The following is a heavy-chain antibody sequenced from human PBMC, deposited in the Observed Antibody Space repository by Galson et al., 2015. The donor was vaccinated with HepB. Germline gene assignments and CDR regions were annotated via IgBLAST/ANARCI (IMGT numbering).Heavy chain of an antibody. CDR3: ARDIRTAMVSAVFDY. Sequence: SLRLSCAASGFTFSSYAMHWVRQAPGKGLEWVAVISYDGSNKYYADSVKGRFTISRDNSKNTLYLQMNSLRAEDTAVYYCARDIRTAMVSAVFDYWGQGTLVTVSS. CDR1: GFTFSSYA. V-gene: IGHV3-30*04. CDR2: ISYDGSNK. J-gene: IGHJ4*02. D-gene: IGHD5-18*01.